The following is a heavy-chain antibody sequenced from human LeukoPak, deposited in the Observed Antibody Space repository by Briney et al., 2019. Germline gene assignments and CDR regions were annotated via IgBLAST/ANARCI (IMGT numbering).Heavy chain of an antibody. Sequence: GGSLRLSCAASGFTFDDYTMHWVRQVPGKGLEWVSAISGSGGSTDYADSVKGRFTISRDNSKNTLYLQMNSLRAEDTAIYYCAKDPTVGTTNYFDYWGQGTLVTVSS. CDR1: GFTFDDYT. J-gene: IGHJ4*02. CDR2: ISGSGGST. CDR3: AKDPTVGTTNYFDY. D-gene: IGHD4-23*01. V-gene: IGHV3-23*01.